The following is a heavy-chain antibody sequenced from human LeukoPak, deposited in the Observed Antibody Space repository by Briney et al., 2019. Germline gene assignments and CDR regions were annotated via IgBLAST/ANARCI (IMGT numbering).Heavy chain of an antibody. D-gene: IGHD3-10*01. Sequence: GGSLRLSCAVSGFIFSTETMTWVRQAPGKGLEWLSYISSSRAAKHYAESVKGRFTISRDKAKNSLYLQVNSLRAEDTAMYYCAREGAFGALNSWGQGTLIIVSS. CDR1: GFIFSTET. CDR2: ISSSRAAK. V-gene: IGHV3-48*01. CDR3: AREGAFGALNS. J-gene: IGHJ4*02.